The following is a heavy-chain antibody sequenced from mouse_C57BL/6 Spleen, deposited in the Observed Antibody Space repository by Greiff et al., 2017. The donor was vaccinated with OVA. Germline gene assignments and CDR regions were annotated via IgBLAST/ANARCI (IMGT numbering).Heavy chain of an antibody. Sequence: EVTLVASGPELVKPGASVTIPCKASGYTFTDYYLDWVKQIHGQILAWIGDINPNNGGTIYNQKFKGKATLTVDKSSSTAYMELRSRTSEDTAVYYGARANYYGSSPFDYWGKGTTLTVSS. CDR2: INPNNGGT. J-gene: IGHJ2*01. V-gene: IGHV1-18*01. D-gene: IGHD1-1*01. CDR3: ARANYYGSSPFDY. CDR1: GYTFTDYY.